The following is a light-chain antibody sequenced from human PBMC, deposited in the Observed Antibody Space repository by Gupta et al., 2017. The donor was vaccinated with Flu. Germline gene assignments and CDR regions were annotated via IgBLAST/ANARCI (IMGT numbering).Light chain of an antibody. CDR3: CSYAGTYTVV. V-gene: IGLV2-11*01. J-gene: IGLJ2*01. CDR1: SSDVGGYNY. CDR2: DVS. Sequence: QSALPQPRSVSGSPGQSVTISCTGTSSDVGGYNYVSWYQQHPGKAPKLMIYDVSKRPSGVPDRFSGSKSGITASLTISGLQAEDEADYYCCSYAGTYTVVFGGGTKLTVL.